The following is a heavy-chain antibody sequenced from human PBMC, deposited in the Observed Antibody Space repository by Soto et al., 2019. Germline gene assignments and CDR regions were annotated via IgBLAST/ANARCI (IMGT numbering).Heavy chain of an antibody. D-gene: IGHD4-17*01. CDR1: GGSISSSNW. Sequence: QVQLQESGPGLVKPSGTLSLTCAVSGGSISSSNWWSWVRQPPGKGLEWIGEIYHSGSTNYNPSLKSRVXXXVXXSKNQFSLKLSSVPAADTAVYYCARSTRSGTTFDYWGQGTLVTVSS. CDR2: IYHSGST. CDR3: ARSTRSGTTFDY. V-gene: IGHV4-4*02. J-gene: IGHJ4*02.